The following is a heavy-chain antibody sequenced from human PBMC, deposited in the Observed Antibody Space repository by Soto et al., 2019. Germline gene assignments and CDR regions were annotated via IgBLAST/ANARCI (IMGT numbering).Heavy chain of an antibody. CDR1: GGSINSGGYY. V-gene: IGHV4-31*01. CDR2: MYYSGST. CDR3: ARGYRQSGYSSSWVFDY. D-gene: IGHD6-13*01. J-gene: IGHJ4*02. Sequence: QVQLRESGPGLVKPSQTLSLTCTVSGGSINSGGYYWNWIRQHPGKGLEWIWYMYYSGSTYYNPFLRSPVIRSADTSASDFSLKLSSVTAAATSVYFCARGYRQSGYSSSWVFDYWGQGTLVNVSS.